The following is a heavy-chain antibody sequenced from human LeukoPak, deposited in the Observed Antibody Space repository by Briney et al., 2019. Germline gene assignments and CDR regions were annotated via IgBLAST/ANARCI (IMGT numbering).Heavy chain of an antibody. D-gene: IGHD7-27*01. J-gene: IGHJ4*02. Sequence: ASVKVSCKASGGTFSSYAISWVRQAPGQGLEWMGGIIPIFGTANYAQKFQGRVTITADESTSTAYMELSSLRSEDTAVYYCARETETGPSFDYWGQGTLVTASS. CDR3: ARETETGPSFDY. CDR1: GGTFSSYA. V-gene: IGHV1-69*13. CDR2: IIPIFGTA.